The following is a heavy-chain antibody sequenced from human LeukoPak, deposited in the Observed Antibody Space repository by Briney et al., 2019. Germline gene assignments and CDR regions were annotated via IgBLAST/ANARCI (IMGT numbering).Heavy chain of an antibody. D-gene: IGHD3-10*01. CDR3: ARGQWFRAF. V-gene: IGHV4-59*12. CDR2: IHYSGTT. Sequence: SETLSLTCTVSGASSTSYYWSWIRQPPGKGLEWMGYIHYSGTTNYNPTVTTRVTFSVDTSKAQVSLKMNSVTAADTAVYYCARGQWFRAFWSRGTPVTVSS. J-gene: IGHJ4*02. CDR1: GASSTSYY.